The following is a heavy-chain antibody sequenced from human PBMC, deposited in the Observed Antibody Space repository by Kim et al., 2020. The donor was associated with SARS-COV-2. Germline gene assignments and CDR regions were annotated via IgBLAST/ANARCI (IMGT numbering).Heavy chain of an antibody. D-gene: IGHD2-15*01. Sequence: GGSLRLSCAASGFTFDDYAMHWVRQAPGKGLEWVSLISGDGGSTYYADSVKGRFTISRDNSKNSLYLQMNSLRTEDTALYYCARGDCSGGSCYFFDYWGQGTLVTVSS. J-gene: IGHJ4*02. CDR1: GFTFDDYA. CDR2: ISGDGGST. CDR3: ARGDCSGGSCYFFDY. V-gene: IGHV3-43*02.